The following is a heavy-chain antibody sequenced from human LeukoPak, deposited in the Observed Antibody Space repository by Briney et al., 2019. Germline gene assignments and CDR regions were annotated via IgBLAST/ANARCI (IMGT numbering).Heavy chain of an antibody. V-gene: IGHV4-4*07. CDR1: GGSISSYY. D-gene: IGHD5-18*01. CDR2: IYTSGST. CDR3: ARDHSYGYALRGRWFDP. Sequence: SETLSLTCTVSGGSISSYYWSWIRQPAGKGLEWIGRIYTSGSTNYNPSLKSRVTMSVDTSKNQFSLKLSSVTAADTAVYYCARDHSYGYALRGRWFDPWGQGTLVTVSS. J-gene: IGHJ5*02.